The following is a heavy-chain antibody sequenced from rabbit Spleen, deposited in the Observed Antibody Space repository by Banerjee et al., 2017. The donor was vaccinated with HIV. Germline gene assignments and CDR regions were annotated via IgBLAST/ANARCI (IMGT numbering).Heavy chain of an antibody. Sequence: QQQLVESGRGLVQPGASLTLTCKASGFSFSSGYYMSWVRQAPGKGLEWIGCIGTGSGTTYYANWVNGRFTISSDNAQNTVDLQMNSLTAADTATYFCARENVGGSVSLWGPGTLVTVS. D-gene: IGHD1-1*01. J-gene: IGHJ4*01. V-gene: IGHV1S43*01. CDR2: IGTGSGTT. CDR1: GFSFSSGYY. CDR3: ARENVGGSVSL.